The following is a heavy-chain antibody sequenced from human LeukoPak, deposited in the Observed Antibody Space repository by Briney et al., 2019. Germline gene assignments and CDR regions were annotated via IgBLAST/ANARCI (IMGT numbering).Heavy chain of an antibody. J-gene: IGHJ3*02. CDR2: IIPIFGTA. CDR3: ARNRLAYCGGDCSDAFDI. V-gene: IGHV1-69*05. D-gene: IGHD2-21*01. CDR1: GGTFSSYA. Sequence: SVKVSCKASGGTFSSYAISWVRQAPGQGLEWMGRIIPIFGTANYAQKFQGRVTITTDESTSTAYMELSSLRSEDTAVYYCARNRLAYCGGDCSDAFDIWGQGTMVTVSS.